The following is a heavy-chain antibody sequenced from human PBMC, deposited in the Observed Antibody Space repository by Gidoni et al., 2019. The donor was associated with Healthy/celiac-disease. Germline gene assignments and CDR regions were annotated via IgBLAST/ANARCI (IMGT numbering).Heavy chain of an antibody. CDR3: ARGDYGSGSYVDY. Sequence: QVQLQQWGAGLLKPSETLSLTCAVYGGSFSGYYWSWIRQPPGKGLEWIGEIYHNGNTNYNPSLKSRVTISVDTSKNQFSLKLKSVTAADTAVYYCARGDYGSGSYVDYWGQGTLVTVSS. CDR2: IYHNGNT. J-gene: IGHJ4*02. D-gene: IGHD3-10*01. CDR1: GGSFSGYY. V-gene: IGHV4-34*01.